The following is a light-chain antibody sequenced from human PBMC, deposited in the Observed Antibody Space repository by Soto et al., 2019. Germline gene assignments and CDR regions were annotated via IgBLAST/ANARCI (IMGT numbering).Light chain of an antibody. CDR3: AAWDASLSGHV. J-gene: IGLJ1*01. V-gene: IGLV1-47*02. CDR1: SSNIGSYP. CDR2: SDD. Sequence: QSVLTQSPSASGTPGQRVTISCYGSSSNIGSYPVYWYQQLPGTAPKLLINSDDQRPSGVPDRFSASKSGTSASLAISGLRSEDEADYYCAAWDASLSGHVFGAGTKLNVL.